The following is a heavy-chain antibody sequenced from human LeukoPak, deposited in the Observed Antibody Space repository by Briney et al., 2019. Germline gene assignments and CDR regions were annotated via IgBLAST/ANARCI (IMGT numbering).Heavy chain of an antibody. CDR1: GGSISSSSYY. CDR2: IYYSGST. CDR3: VAGTAMVMDWFDP. V-gene: IGHV4-39*01. D-gene: IGHD5-18*01. J-gene: IGHJ5*02. Sequence: SETLSLTCSVSGGSISSSSYYWGWIRQPPGKGLEWIGSIYYSGSTYYNPSLKSRVTISVDTSKNQFSLKLSSVTAADTAVYYCVAGTAMVMDWFDPWGQGTLVTVSS.